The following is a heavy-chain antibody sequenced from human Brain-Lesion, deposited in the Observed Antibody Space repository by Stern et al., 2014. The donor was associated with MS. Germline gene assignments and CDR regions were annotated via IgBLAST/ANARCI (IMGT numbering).Heavy chain of an antibody. CDR1: GFTFDDYA. CDR2: ISWNSGTI. Sequence: EVHLVESGGDLVQPGRSLRLSCAAFGFTFDDYAMHWVRQAPGKGLVWVAGISWNSGTIGYADSVKGRFTTSRDNAYSSLYLQMNSLRPEDTALYYCARDITGSSAYFAYWGQGTLVTVSS. D-gene: IGHD1-14*01. J-gene: IGHJ4*02. CDR3: ARDITGSSAYFAY. V-gene: IGHV3-9*01.